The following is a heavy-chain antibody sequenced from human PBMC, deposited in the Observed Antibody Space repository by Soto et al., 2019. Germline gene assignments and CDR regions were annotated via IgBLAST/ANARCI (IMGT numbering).Heavy chain of an antibody. CDR2: INPKSGGT. CDR3: ARRDGIALHGVLDY. Sequence: ASVKVSCKASGYTFSGYYMHWVRQAPGQGLEWMGWINPKSGGTNYAQKFQGWVTMTRDTSSSTAYMEVNRLRSDDTAVYYCARRDGIALHGVLDYWGQGTPVTVSS. J-gene: IGHJ4*02. D-gene: IGHD6-13*01. V-gene: IGHV1-2*04. CDR1: GYTFSGYY.